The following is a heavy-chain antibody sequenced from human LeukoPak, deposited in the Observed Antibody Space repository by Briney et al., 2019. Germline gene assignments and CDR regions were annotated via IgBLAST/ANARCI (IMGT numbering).Heavy chain of an antibody. V-gene: IGHV4-59*11. J-gene: IGHJ3*02. CDR1: GCSISSHS. CDR3: ARDRSRVPAAPSAAFGM. D-gene: IGHD2-2*01. CDR2: IYYNCNT. Sequence: SETLSLTCTVSGCSISSHSWSWIRQPPGKGLEWIGDIYYNCNTNYNPSLKSRVTISVDTSKNQFSLKLSSVTAADTAVYYCARDRSRVPAAPSAAFGMWGQGTMVTGSS.